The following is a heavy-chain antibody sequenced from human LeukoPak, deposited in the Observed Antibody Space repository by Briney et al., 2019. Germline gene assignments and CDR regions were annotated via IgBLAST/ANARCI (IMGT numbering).Heavy chain of an antibody. CDR3: ARDLVCSGGSCYSVYYGMDV. CDR1: GGTFSSYA. D-gene: IGHD2-15*01. Sequence: SVKVSCKASGGTFSSYAISWVRQAPGQGLEWMGGIIPIFGTANYAQKFQGRVTITADESTSTAYMKLSSLRSEDTAVYYCARDLVCSGGSCYSVYYGMDVWGQGTTVTVSS. V-gene: IGHV1-69*13. CDR2: IIPIFGTA. J-gene: IGHJ6*02.